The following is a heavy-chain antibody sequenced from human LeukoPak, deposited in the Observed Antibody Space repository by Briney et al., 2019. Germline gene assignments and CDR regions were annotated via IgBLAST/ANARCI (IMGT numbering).Heavy chain of an antibody. D-gene: IGHD6-19*01. V-gene: IGHV4-38-2*02. Sequence: SETLSLTCTVSGYSISSGFYWGWIRQPPGKGLEWIGSSSHHGYPYYNPSLKSRVTIALDTSKNQFSLRVTSVTAADTAVYYCVRDHLPTAVADPHFDYWGQGTLVSVSS. CDR2: SSHHGYP. J-gene: IGHJ4*02. CDR3: VRDHLPTAVADPHFDY. CDR1: GYSISSGFY.